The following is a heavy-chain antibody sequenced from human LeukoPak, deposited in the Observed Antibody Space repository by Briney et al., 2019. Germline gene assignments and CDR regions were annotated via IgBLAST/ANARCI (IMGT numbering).Heavy chain of an antibody. CDR1: GYTFTGYY. J-gene: IGHJ4*02. Sequence: ASVKVSCKASGYTFTGYYVHWVRQAPGQGLEWMGWINPNSGGTNYAQKFQGRVTMTRDTSISTAYMELSRLRSDDTAMYYCARLYDSSGYGFDYWGQGTLVTVSS. CDR2: INPNSGGT. D-gene: IGHD3-22*01. CDR3: ARLYDSSGYGFDY. V-gene: IGHV1-2*02.